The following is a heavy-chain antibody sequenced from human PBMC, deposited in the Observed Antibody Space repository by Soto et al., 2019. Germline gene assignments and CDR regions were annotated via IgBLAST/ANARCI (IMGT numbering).Heavy chain of an antibody. D-gene: IGHD3-10*01. CDR1: TLTFSNYA. V-gene: IGHV3-23*04. Sequence: EVQLVESGGGLVQAGGSMRVSCAASTLTFSNYAMSWVRQAPGKGLEWVSTISGNGGSTYYADSVKGRFTISRDNSRNTLYLQMNNLRAEDTAIYYCAKVKGDEGWFDPWGQGTLVTVSS. CDR2: ISGNGGST. J-gene: IGHJ5*02. CDR3: AKVKGDEGWFDP.